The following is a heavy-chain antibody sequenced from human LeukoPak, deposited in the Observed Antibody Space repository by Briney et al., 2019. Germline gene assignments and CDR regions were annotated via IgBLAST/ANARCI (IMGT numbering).Heavy chain of an antibody. CDR3: ARGHSAVDY. CDR1: GFTFSSNY. V-gene: IGHV3-66*02. CDR2: IYRGGST. Sequence: GGSPRLSCAASGFTFSSNYMSWVRQAPGKGLEWVSVIYRGGSTYYADSVKGRFTISRDNSKNTLYLQMNRLRTEDTAVYYCARGHSAVDYWGQGTLVTVSS. J-gene: IGHJ4*02. D-gene: IGHD2-15*01.